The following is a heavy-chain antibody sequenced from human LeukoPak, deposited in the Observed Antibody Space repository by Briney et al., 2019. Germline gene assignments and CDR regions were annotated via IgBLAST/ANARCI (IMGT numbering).Heavy chain of an antibody. CDR3: ATYYCSTTSCYPYFFDY. CDR2: INPDNGNT. Sequence: ASVKVSCKASGYPFTRYGISWVRQAPGQGLEWMGWINPDNGNTKYAQKFQGRVTMTTDTSTSTAHMELRSLRSDDTPVYYCATYYCSTTSCYPYFFDYWGQGTLVTVSS. J-gene: IGHJ4*02. V-gene: IGHV1-18*01. D-gene: IGHD2-2*01. CDR1: GYPFTRYG.